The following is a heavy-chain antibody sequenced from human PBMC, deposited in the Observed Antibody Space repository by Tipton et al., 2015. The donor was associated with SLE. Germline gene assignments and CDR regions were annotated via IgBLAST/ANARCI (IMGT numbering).Heavy chain of an antibody. V-gene: IGHV4-59*01. CDR3: ARDGGGDMLDV. CDR2: IYYSGST. Sequence: TLSLTCTVSGGSINNYYWSWIRQPPGKGLEWIGYIYYSGSTNYNPSLKSRVTISVDTSKNEFSLNLDSLTTADTAMYFCARDGGGDMLDVWGQGALVTVSS. J-gene: IGHJ4*02. D-gene: IGHD2-21*02. CDR1: GGSINNYY.